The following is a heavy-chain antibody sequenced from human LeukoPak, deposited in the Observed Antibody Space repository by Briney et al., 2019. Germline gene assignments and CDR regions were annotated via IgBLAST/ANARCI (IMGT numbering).Heavy chain of an antibody. V-gene: IGHV3-7*01. Sequence: GSLRLSCAAPGFTFSSYWMTWVRQAPRKGLEWVANIKHNGDELNYVDSVEDRFTISRDNAKNSLYLHMTGLRAEDTAVYYCARELRTFDSWGEGTLVTVSS. CDR3: ARELRTFDS. D-gene: IGHD3-16*01. CDR2: IKHNGDEL. CDR1: GFTFSSYW. J-gene: IGHJ4*02.